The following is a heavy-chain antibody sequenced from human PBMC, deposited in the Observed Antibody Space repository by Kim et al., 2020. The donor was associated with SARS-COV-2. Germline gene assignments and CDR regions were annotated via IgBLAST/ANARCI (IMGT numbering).Heavy chain of an antibody. CDR1: GYTFTSYG. D-gene: IGHD3-10*01. J-gene: IGHJ6*02. Sequence: ASVKVSCKASGYTFTSYGISWVRQAPGQGLEWMGWISAYNGNTNYAQKLQGRVTMTTDTSTSTAYMELRSLRSDDTAVYYCARDRGEDYGSGSNRVYYYYYYGMDVWGQGTTVTVSS. CDR2: ISAYNGNT. CDR3: ARDRGEDYGSGSNRVYYYYYYGMDV. V-gene: IGHV1-18*01.